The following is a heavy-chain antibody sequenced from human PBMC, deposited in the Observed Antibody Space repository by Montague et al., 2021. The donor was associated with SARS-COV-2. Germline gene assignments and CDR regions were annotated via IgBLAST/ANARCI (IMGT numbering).Heavy chain of an antibody. V-gene: IGHV4-59*01. D-gene: IGHD3-22*01. J-gene: IGHJ4*02. CDR3: VREGRSSAYAMDY. CDR2: IYSSGST. CDR1: GASMSGSY. Sequence: SETLSLTCTVSGASMSGSYWGWARQPLGKGPEWIGHIYSSGSTHYNPSLKSRVTISVDTSKSQFSLRLTSVTAADTAVYYCVREGRSSAYAMDYWGQGTLVTVSS.